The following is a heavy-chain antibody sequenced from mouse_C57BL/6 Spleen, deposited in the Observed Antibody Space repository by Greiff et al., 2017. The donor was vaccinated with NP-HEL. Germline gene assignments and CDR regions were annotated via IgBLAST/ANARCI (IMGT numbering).Heavy chain of an antibody. V-gene: IGHV1-82*01. D-gene: IGHD2-4*01. CDR2: IYPGDGDT. J-gene: IGHJ3*01. Sequence: QVQLQQSGPELVKPGASVKISCKASGYAFSSSWMNWVKQRPGKGLEWIGRIYPGDGDTNYNGKFKGKATLTADKSSSTAYMQLSSLTSEDSAVYFCAHYDYDGYWFAYWGQGTLVTVSA. CDR1: GYAFSSSW. CDR3: AHYDYDGYWFAY.